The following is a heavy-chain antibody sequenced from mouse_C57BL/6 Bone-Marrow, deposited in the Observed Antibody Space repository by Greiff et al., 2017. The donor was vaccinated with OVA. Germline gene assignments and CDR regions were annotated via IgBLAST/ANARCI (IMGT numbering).Heavy chain of an antibody. CDR2: IDPSDSYT. J-gene: IGHJ1*03. Sequence: QVQLQQPGAELVKPGASVKLSCKASGYTFTSYWMQWVKQRPGQGLEWIGEIDPSDSYTNYNQKFKGKATLTVDTSSSTAYMQLSRLTSEDSAVYYCARDYYCLYFDVWGTGTTVTVAS. CDR1: GYTFTSYW. D-gene: IGHD1-2*01. V-gene: IGHV1-50*01. CDR3: ARDYYCLYFDV.